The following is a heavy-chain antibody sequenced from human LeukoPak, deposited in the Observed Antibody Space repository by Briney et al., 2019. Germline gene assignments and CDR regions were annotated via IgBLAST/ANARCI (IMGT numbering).Heavy chain of an antibody. V-gene: IGHV4-61*02. CDR1: GGSISSDDYY. CDR2: IYITGNT. J-gene: IGHJ4*03. Sequence: SETLSLTCTESGGSISSDDYYWNWIRQPAGRGLEWIGRIYITGNTMYNPSLESRVRMSIDTSKNQVSLTVKSVTAADTAVYYCARGGTLFTFFDSWGHGTLVTVSS. CDR3: ARGGTLFTFFDS.